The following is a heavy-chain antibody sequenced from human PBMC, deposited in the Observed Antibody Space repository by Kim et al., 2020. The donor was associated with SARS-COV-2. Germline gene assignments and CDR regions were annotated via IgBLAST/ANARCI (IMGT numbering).Heavy chain of an antibody. CDR2: GST. D-gene: IGHD1-26*01. Sequence: GSTYYNQTLRSRVTIAVDTSKNQFSQKLSSVTAADTAVYYCARDSDYVDYWGQGTLVTVSS. J-gene: IGHJ4*02. V-gene: IGHV4-31*02. CDR3: ARDSDYVDY.